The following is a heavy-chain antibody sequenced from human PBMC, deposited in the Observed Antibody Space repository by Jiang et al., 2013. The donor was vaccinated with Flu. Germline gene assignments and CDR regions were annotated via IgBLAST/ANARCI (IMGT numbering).Heavy chain of an antibody. V-gene: IGHV3-66*01. Sequence: VQLVESGGGLVQPGGSLRLSCAASGFTVSSNYMSWVRQAPGKGLEWVSVIYSGGSTYYADSVKGRFTISRDNSKNTLYLQMNSLRAEDTAVYYCASSSPDIVVVPAAFYYYYGMDVVGPRDHGHRLL. J-gene: IGHJ6*02. CDR3: ASSSPDIVVVPAAFYYYYGMDV. D-gene: IGHD2-2*01. CDR1: GFTVSSNY. CDR2: IYSGGST.